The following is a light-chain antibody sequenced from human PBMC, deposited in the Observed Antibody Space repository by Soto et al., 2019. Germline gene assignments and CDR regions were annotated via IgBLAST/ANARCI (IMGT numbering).Light chain of an antibody. CDR2: DAS. J-gene: IGKJ2*02. CDR1: QSVTDW. Sequence: DIPLTQSPSTLSASVGDRVTITCWASQSVTDWLAWYQQKPGKAPKLLIYDASSLQSGVPSRFSGSGSGTEFSLTISSLQPDDFATYYCQQYYRSCTFGQGTKVEIK. CDR3: QQYYRSCT. V-gene: IGKV1-5*01.